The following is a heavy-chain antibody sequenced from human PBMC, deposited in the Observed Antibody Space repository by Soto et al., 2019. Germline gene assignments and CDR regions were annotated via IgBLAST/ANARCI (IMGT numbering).Heavy chain of an antibody. D-gene: IGHD2-2*01. J-gene: IGHJ6*03. V-gene: IGHV4-34*01. CDR3: ARGNGLLVVPAAKYYYYYYMDV. CDR1: GGSFSGYY. Sequence: SETLSLTCAVYGGSFSGYYWSWIRQPPGKGLEWIGEINHSGSTNYNPSLKSRVTISVDTSKNQFSLKLSSVTAADTAVYYCARGNGLLVVPAAKYYYYYYMDVWGKGTTVTVSS. CDR2: INHSGST.